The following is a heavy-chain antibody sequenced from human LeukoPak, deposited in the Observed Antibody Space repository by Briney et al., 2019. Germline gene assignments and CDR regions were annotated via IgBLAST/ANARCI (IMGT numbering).Heavy chain of an antibody. D-gene: IGHD3/OR15-3a*01. CDR3: ARGWWGTDWSLYKNWFDP. CDR2: IIPIFGTA. J-gene: IGHJ5*02. CDR1: GGTFSSYA. Sequence: SVKVSCKASGGTFSSYAISWVRQAPGQGLEWMGGIIPIFGTANYAQKFQGRVTITTDESTSTAYMILSSLRYDDTAVYYCARGWWGTDWSLYKNWFDPWGQGSLVTVSS. V-gene: IGHV1-69*05.